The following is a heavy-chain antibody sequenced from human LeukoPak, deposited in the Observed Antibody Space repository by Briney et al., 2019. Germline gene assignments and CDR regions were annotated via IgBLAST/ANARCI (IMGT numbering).Heavy chain of an antibody. D-gene: IGHD2-15*01. J-gene: IGHJ4*02. Sequence: GGSLRLSCAASGFTFSSYSMSWVRQAPGKGLEWVSSISSSSSYIYYADSVKGRFTISRDNAKNSLYLQMNSLRAEDTSVYYCARADKSAFDYWGQGTLVTVSS. CDR3: ARADKSAFDY. CDR1: GFTFSSYS. V-gene: IGHV3-21*01. CDR2: ISSSSSYI.